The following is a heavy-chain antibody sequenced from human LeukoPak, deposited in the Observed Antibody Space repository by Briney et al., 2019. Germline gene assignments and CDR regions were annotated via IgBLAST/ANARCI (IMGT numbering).Heavy chain of an antibody. CDR1: GFTFNSYA. V-gene: IGHV3-23*01. Sequence: GGSLRLSCGASGFTFNSYAMSWVRQAPGKGLEWVSAMSGSGGSTYHADSVKGRVTISRDNSKNTLYLEMNSLRAEDTAVYYCAKGSSSGWYDSFDYWGQGTLVTVSS. CDR3: AKGSSSGWYDSFDY. D-gene: IGHD6-19*01. J-gene: IGHJ4*02. CDR2: MSGSGGST.